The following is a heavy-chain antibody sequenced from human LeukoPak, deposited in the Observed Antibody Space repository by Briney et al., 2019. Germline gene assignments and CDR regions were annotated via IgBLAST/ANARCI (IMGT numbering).Heavy chain of an antibody. Sequence: GGSLRLSCAASGFTFSSYGMHWVREAPGKGLEWVAVIWYDGSNKYYADSVKGRFTISRDNSKNTLYLQMNSLRAEDTAVYYCARREKAYYYYYYMDVWGKGTTVTVSS. J-gene: IGHJ6*03. CDR3: ARREKAYYYYYYMDV. V-gene: IGHV3-33*01. CDR1: GFTFSSYG. CDR2: IWYDGSNK.